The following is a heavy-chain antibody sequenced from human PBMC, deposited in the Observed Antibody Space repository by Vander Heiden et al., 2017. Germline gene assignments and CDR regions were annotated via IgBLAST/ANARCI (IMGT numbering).Heavy chain of an antibody. CDR3: AKDIYGDSEDFYYGMDV. D-gene: IGHD2-21*02. J-gene: IGHJ6*02. V-gene: IGHV3-30*18. CDR2: ISHDESKK. CDR1: GFRFGSYA. Sequence: QVKLVESGGDVVQPGGSLSLSGAASGFRFGSYAMHWVRQAPGKGLDWVAAISHDESKKYYSDSVKGQFTISRDNSRNTLYLQMSSLRAEDTAKYYCAKDIYGDSEDFYYGMDVWGQGTTVTVSS.